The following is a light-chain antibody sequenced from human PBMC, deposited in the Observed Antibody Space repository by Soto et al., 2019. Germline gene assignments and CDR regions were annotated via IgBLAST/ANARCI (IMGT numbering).Light chain of an antibody. CDR1: QSVRSNF. J-gene: IGKJ1*01. V-gene: IGKV3-20*01. Sequence: GEQANRACRSSQSVRSNFLAWYQQKPGQAPRLLIYGASNRATGIPDRFSGSGSGTYLTLTITSLEAEDFAMYYCQRYDSSRTFGQGTKVDIK. CDR2: GAS. CDR3: QRYDSSRT.